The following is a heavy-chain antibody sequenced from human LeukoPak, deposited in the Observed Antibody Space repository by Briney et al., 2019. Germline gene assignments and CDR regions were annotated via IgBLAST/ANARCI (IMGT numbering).Heavy chain of an antibody. Sequence: SETLSLTCTVSGGSISSSSYYWGWIRQPPGKGLEWIGSIYYSGSAYYNPSLKSRVTISVDTSKNQFSLKLSSVTAADTAVYYCARSYSSGWEIDYWGQGTLVTVSS. CDR3: ARSYSSGWEIDY. V-gene: IGHV4-39*01. CDR2: IYYSGSA. D-gene: IGHD6-19*01. CDR1: GGSISSSSYY. J-gene: IGHJ4*02.